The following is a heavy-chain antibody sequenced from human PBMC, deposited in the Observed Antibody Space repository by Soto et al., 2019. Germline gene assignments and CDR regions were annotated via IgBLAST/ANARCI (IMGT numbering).Heavy chain of an antibody. J-gene: IGHJ4*02. CDR2: INAGNGNT. CDR1: GYTFTSYA. CDR3: AMTPAQYSSSWSFDY. D-gene: IGHD6-13*01. V-gene: IGHV1-3*01. Sequence: ASVKVSCKASGYTFTSYAMHWVRQAPGQRLEWMGWINAGNGNTKYSQKFQGRVTITRDTSASTAYMELSSLRSEDTAVYYCAMTPAQYSSSWSFDYWGQGTLVTVSS.